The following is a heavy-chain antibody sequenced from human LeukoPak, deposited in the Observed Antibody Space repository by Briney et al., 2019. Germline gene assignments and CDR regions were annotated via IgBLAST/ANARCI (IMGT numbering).Heavy chain of an antibody. CDR3: AKARVTYYDFWSGYQPRYNWFDP. CDR2: ISGSGGST. V-gene: IGHV3-23*01. Sequence: GGSLRLSCAASGFTFSIYAMSRVRQAPGKGLEWVSAISGSGGSTYYADSVKGRFTISRDNSKNTLYLQMNSLRAEDTAVYYCAKARVTYYDFWSGYQPRYNWFDPWGQGTLVTVSS. CDR1: GFTFSIYA. J-gene: IGHJ5*02. D-gene: IGHD3-3*01.